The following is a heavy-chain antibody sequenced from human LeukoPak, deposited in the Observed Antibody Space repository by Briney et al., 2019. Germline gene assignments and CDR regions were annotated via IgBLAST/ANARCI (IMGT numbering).Heavy chain of an antibody. CDR1: GGTFSSYA. J-gene: IGHJ6*02. CDR2: IIPILGIA. CDR3: VRTDTLYGGYGMDV. V-gene: IGHV1-69*04. D-gene: IGHD4-23*01. Sequence: GSSVKVSCKASGGTFSSYAISWVRQAPGQGLEWMGRIIPILGIANYAQKFQGRVTITADKSTSTAYMELSSLRSEDTAVYYCVRTDTLYGGYGMDVWGQGTTVTVSS.